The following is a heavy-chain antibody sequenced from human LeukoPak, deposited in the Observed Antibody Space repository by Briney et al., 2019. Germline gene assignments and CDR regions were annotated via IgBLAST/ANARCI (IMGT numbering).Heavy chain of an antibody. Sequence: SQTLSLTCTVSGGSISSGDYYWSWIRQPPGKGLEWIGYIYYSGSTYYNPSLKSRVTISVDTSKNQFSLKLSSVTAADTAVYYCAREQLERRWGGYYYYGMDVWGKGTTVTVSS. V-gene: IGHV4-30-4*01. CDR2: IYYSGST. D-gene: IGHD1-1*01. CDR1: GGSISSGDYY. CDR3: AREQLERRWGGYYYYGMDV. J-gene: IGHJ6*04.